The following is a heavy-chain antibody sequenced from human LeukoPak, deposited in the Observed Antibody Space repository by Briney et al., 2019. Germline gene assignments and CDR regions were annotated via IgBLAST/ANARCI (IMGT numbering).Heavy chain of an antibody. V-gene: IGHV3-30*02. D-gene: IGHD6-6*01. CDR3: AKDMVRWGYSSSSWGFDP. CDR1: GFTFSSYG. CDR2: IRYDGSNK. J-gene: IGHJ5*02. Sequence: GGSLRLSCAASGFTFSSYGMHWVRQAPGKGLEWVAFIRYDGSNKYYADSVKGRFTISRDNSKNTLYLQMNSLRAEDTAVYYCAKDMVRWGYSSSSWGFDPWGQGTLVTVSS.